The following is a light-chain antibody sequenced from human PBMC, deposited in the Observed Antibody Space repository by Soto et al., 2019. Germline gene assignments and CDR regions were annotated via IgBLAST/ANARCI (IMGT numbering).Light chain of an antibody. J-gene: IGKJ3*01. CDR1: QSVSSSY. CDR3: QQYGSSPLS. V-gene: IGKV3-20*01. Sequence: EIVLTQSPGTLSLSPGERATLSCRASQSVSSSYLAWYQQKPGQAPRLLIYGASSRATGIPDRFSGSGSGTDFTITISRLEPEEFAVYYCQQYGSSPLSFGPGTKVDIK. CDR2: GAS.